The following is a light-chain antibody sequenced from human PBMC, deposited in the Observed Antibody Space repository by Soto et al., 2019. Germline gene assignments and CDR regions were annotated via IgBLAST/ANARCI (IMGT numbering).Light chain of an antibody. CDR3: GSYSSSSTLV. CDR2: DVS. CDR1: TTDVGGYNY. Sequence: QSALTQPASVSGSPGQSITISCTGTTTDVGGYNYVSWYQQHPGKAPKLMIYDVSNRPSGASNRFSGSKSGNTASLTISGLQADDEADYYCGSYSSSSTLVFGGGTKVTVL. V-gene: IGLV2-14*03. J-gene: IGLJ2*01.